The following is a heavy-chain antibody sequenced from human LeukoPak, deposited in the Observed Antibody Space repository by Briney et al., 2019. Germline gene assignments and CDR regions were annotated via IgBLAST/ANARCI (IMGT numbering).Heavy chain of an antibody. CDR1: GYTFTSYY. CDR3: ARGLRTGSYYYGSGSYSLDY. Sequence: ASVKVSCKASGYTFTSYYMHWVRQAPGQGLEWMGWINPNSGGTNYAQKFQGRVTMTRDTSISTAYMELSRLRSDDTAVYYCARGLRTGSYYYGSGSYSLDYWGQGTLVTVSS. D-gene: IGHD3-10*01. V-gene: IGHV1-2*02. J-gene: IGHJ4*02. CDR2: INPNSGGT.